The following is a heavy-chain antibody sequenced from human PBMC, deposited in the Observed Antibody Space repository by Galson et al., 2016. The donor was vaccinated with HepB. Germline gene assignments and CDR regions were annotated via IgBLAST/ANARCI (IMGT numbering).Heavy chain of an antibody. V-gene: IGHV3-53*01. Sequence: LRLSCAGSGVSVSTSYISWVRQAPGKGLEWVSVMYNSGGTTYAESVRGRFTVSRDNSKNTLYLHMNGLRAEDTAVYYCAREFGGHCKDASCRYFDTWGQGTLVTVSS. J-gene: IGHJ4*02. CDR2: MYNSGGT. D-gene: IGHD3-16*01. CDR1: GVSVSTSY. CDR3: AREFGGHCKDASCRYFDT.